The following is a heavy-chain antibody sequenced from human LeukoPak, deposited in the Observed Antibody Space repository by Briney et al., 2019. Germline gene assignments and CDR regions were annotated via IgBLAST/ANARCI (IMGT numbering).Heavy chain of an antibody. D-gene: IGHD1-14*01. CDR1: GGSISSSY. CDR3: ARYITAGQYYFDY. V-gene: IGHV4-59*01. J-gene: IGHJ4*02. CDR2: IYYSGST. Sequence: PSETLSLTCTVSGGSISSSYWSWIRQPPGKGLEWIGYIYYSGSTNYNPSLKSRVTISVDTSKNQFSLKLSSVTAADTAVYYCARYITAGQYYFDYWGQGTLVTVSS.